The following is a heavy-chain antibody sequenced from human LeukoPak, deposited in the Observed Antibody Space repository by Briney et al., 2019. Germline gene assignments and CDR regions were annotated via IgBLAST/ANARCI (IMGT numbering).Heavy chain of an antibody. D-gene: IGHD1-26*01. V-gene: IGHV1-2*02. CDR2: IDPKSGST. CDR3: ASGATGFFDY. J-gene: IGHJ4*02. Sequence: ASVKVSCKASGYTFIDYYMHSVRQAPGQRLGWMGWIDPKSGSTSYAQKLQERVAMIRDTSISTAYMELTRVTSDDTAVYYCASGATGFFDYWDQGTLVTVSS. CDR1: GYTFIDYY.